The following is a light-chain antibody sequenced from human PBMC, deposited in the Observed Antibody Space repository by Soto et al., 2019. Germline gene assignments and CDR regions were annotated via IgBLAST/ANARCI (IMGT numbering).Light chain of an antibody. Sequence: QSALTQPASVSGSPGQSITISCTGTSSDIGGYKHVSWYQQHPGKAPKLMIYEVSNRPSGVSNRFSGSKSGNTASLTISGLQAEDEADYYCCSYAGSYTVVFGGGTQLTVL. V-gene: IGLV2-14*01. CDR2: EVS. CDR1: SSDIGGYKH. CDR3: CSYAGSYTVV. J-gene: IGLJ2*01.